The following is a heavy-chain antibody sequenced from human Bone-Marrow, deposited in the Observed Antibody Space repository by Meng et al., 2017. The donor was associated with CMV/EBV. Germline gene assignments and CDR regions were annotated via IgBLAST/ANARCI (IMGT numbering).Heavy chain of an antibody. CDR1: GGSTSSYY. J-gene: IGHJ6*02. Sequence: SETLSLTCTVSGGSTSSYYWSWIRQPPGKGMEWIGSIYYSGSTYYHPSLKSRVTISVDTSKNQFSLKLSSVTAADTAVYYCARIYSSQSYGMDVWGQGTTVTVSS. V-gene: IGHV4-39*07. CDR2: IYYSGST. CDR3: ARIYSSQSYGMDV. D-gene: IGHD6-13*01.